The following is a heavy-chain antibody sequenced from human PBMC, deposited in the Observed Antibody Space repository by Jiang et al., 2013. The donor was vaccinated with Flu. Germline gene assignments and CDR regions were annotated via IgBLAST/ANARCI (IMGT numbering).Heavy chain of an antibody. D-gene: IGHD3-10*01. CDR3: ARHEYGSGTYYVFDY. V-gene: IGHV4-59*08. Sequence: VQLVESGPGLVKPSETLSLTCTVSGGSLSSYFWSWLRQPPGKGLEWIGYIYDSETTNYNPSLKSRVTISVDTSKNQFSLKLSSVTAADTAVYYCARHEYGSGTYYVFDYWGQGTLVTVSS. CDR2: IYDSETT. CDR1: GGSLSSYF. J-gene: IGHJ4*02.